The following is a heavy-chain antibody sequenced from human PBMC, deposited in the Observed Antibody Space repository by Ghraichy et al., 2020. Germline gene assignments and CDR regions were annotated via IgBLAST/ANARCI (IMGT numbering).Heavy chain of an antibody. CDR2: LSCDGWTT. CDR3: AKGAWGPTSFRVARHLDY. D-gene: IGHD3-3*01. J-gene: IGHJ4*02. Sequence: GGSLRLSCAASGFDFNMYTMSWVRQTPGKGLEWLSALSCDGWTTYYADFVKGRFVTSRDNSKNILYLQMNNLRVEDTAIYHCAKGAWGPTSFRVARHLDYWGQGTNVTVPS. V-gene: IGHV3-23*01. CDR1: GFDFNMYT.